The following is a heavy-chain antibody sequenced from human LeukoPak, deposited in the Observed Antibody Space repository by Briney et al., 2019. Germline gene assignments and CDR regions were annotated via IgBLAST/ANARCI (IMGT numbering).Heavy chain of an antibody. V-gene: IGHV4-59*03. CDR3: AGSGLLRYFDWPTFN. J-gene: IGHJ4*02. CDR2: LYYGGDT. Sequence: ESLKISCKGSGYSFTSYWIGWVRQPPGKGLEWIGYLYYGGDTKYNPSLKSRVSISLDTSKNQFSLSLRSVTAADTAVYYCAGSGLLRYFDWPTFNWGQGTLVTVSS. CDR1: GYSFTSYW. D-gene: IGHD3-9*01.